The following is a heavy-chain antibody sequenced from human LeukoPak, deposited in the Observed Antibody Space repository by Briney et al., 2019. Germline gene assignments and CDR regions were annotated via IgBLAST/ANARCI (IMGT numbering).Heavy chain of an antibody. Sequence: SETLSLTCTVSGGSISSYYWSWIRQPPGKGLEGIGYIYYSGSTNYNPSRKSRVAISVDTSKNQFSLKLSSVTAADTAVYYCARGLDWLPFDYWGQGNLVTVSS. V-gene: IGHV4-59*01. J-gene: IGHJ4*02. D-gene: IGHD3-9*01. CDR2: IYYSGST. CDR1: GGSISSYY. CDR3: ARGLDWLPFDY.